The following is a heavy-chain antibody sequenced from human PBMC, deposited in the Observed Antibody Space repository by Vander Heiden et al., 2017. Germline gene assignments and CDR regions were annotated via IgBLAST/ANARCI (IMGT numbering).Heavy chain of an antibody. CDR3: ARDNYGYDDFDY. D-gene: IGHD5-18*01. CDR2: FSYSGTT. V-gene: IGHV4-39*02. J-gene: IGHJ4*02. Sequence: LHLQESGPGLVKPSETLPLTCSVSGGSISSSTYHWGWIRQAPVKGLEWIGSFSYSGTTFYNPSLKSRVTISVDTSKNQFSLKLNSVTAADTAVYYCARDNYGYDDFDYWGQGTLVTVSS. CDR1: GGSISSSTYH.